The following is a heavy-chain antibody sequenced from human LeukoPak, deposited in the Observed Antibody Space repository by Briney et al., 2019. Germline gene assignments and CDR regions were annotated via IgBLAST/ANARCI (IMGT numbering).Heavy chain of an antibody. CDR1: GGSISSYY. CDR3: ARQGDYSLFDY. V-gene: IGHV4-4*09. CDR2: IYTSGST. Sequence: SETLSLTCTVSGGSISSYYWSWIRQPPGKGLEWIGYIYTSGSTNYNPSLKSRVTISVDTSKNQFSLKLSSVTAADTAVYYCARQGDYSLFDYWGQGTLVTVSS. J-gene: IGHJ4*02. D-gene: IGHD4-17*01.